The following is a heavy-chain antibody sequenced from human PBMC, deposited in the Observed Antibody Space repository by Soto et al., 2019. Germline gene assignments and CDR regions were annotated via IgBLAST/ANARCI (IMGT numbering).Heavy chain of an antibody. CDR3: SRGGYYDNNWVKLRHYGLDV. Sequence: SETLSLTCTVSGGSISSYYWSWIRQPPGKGLEWIGYIYYSGSTNYNPSLRSRVTISVDTSKNQFSLKLSSVTAADTAVYFCSRGGYYDNNWVKLRHYGLDVWGQGTSVTVSS. J-gene: IGHJ6*02. CDR1: GGSISSYY. V-gene: IGHV4-59*08. CDR2: IYYSGST. D-gene: IGHD3-16*01.